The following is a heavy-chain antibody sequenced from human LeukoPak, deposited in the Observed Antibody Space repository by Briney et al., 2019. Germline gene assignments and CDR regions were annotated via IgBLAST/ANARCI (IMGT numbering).Heavy chain of an antibody. D-gene: IGHD3-10*01. CDR3: TTVRRHLPIITMVRGEAEYYYYMDV. Sequence: GGSLRLSCAASGFTFSSYSMNWVRQAPGKGLEWVSSISSSSYIYYADSVKGRFTISRDNAKNSLYLQMNSLKTEDTAVYYCTTVRRHLPIITMVRGEAEYYYYMDVWGKGTTVTISS. V-gene: IGHV3-21*03. CDR2: ISSSSYI. CDR1: GFTFSSYS. J-gene: IGHJ6*03.